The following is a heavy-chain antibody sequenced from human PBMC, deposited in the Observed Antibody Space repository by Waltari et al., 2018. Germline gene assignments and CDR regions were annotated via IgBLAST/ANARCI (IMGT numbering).Heavy chain of an antibody. CDR2: IKQDGSEK. CDR3: AREQVNYDFWSGYYRTYGMDV. D-gene: IGHD3-3*01. Sequence: EVQLVESGGGLVQPGGSLRLSCAASGFTFSSYWRSWVRQAPGKGLEGVANIKQDGSEKYYVDSVKGRFTISRDNAKNSLYLQMNSLRAEDTAVYYCAREQVNYDFWSGYYRTYGMDVWGQGTTVTVSS. J-gene: IGHJ6*02. V-gene: IGHV3-7*01. CDR1: GFTFSSYW.